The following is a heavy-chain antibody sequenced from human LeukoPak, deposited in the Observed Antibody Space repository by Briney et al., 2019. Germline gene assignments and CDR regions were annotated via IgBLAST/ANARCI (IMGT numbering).Heavy chain of an antibody. CDR2: VFPNSGDT. J-gene: IGHJ4*02. CDR1: GYTFTGYY. CDR3: ASVTYNDYSDFDF. Sequence: GASVKVSCKASGYTFTGYYVHWVRQAPGQGLEWMGWVFPNSGDTNYAQKFQGRVTMTRDTSISTAYMELSSLTSDDTAIYYCASVTYNDYSDFDFWGQGTLVTVSS. D-gene: IGHD4-11*01. V-gene: IGHV1-2*02.